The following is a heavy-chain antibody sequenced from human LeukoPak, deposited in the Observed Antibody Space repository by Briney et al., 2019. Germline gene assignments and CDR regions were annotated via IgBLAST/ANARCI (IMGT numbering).Heavy chain of an antibody. J-gene: IGHJ5*02. Sequence: ASVKVSCKASGYTFTSYYMHWVRQAPGQGLEWMGIINPSGGSTSYAQKFQGRVTMTGDTSTSTVYMELSSLRSEDTAVYYCARDLTYCSSTSCYPHWFDPWGQGTLVTVSS. D-gene: IGHD2-2*01. CDR2: INPSGGST. CDR3: ARDLTYCSSTSCYPHWFDP. V-gene: IGHV1-46*01. CDR1: GYTFTSYY.